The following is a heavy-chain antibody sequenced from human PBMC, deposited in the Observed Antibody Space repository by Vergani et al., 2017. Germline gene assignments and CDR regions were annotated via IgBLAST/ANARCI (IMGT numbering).Heavy chain of an antibody. Sequence: QVQLVESGGGVFQPGRSLRLSCAASGFTFNQYGMHWVRQAPGKGLEWVAVTWYDGNNKQYADSVKGRFTISRDNSKSTMYLQMNSLRDEDTGVYYCGRGSTNYNWGQGTLVTVSS. CDR2: TWYDGNNK. V-gene: IGHV3-33*01. J-gene: IGHJ4*02. D-gene: IGHD2-2*01. CDR1: GFTFNQYG. CDR3: GRGSTNYN.